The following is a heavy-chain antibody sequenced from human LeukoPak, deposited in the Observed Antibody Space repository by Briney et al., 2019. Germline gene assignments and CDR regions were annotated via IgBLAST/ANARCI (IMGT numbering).Heavy chain of an antibody. CDR3: ASSQAFDI. CDR1: GYSITSGYD. V-gene: IGHV4-38-2*02. J-gene: IGHJ3*02. CDR2: IYYRRTT. Sequence: PSETLSLTCTVSGYSITSGYDWGWIRQPPGKGLEWIASIYYRRTTYYNPSLKSRVTISINTSKNQFSLKLSSVTAADTAVYYCASSQAFDIWGQGTMVTVSS.